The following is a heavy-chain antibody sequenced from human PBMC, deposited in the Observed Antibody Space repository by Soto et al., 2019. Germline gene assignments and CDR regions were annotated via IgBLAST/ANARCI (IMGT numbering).Heavy chain of an antibody. J-gene: IGHJ6*02. CDR2: MNPNSGNT. D-gene: IGHD2-2*01. V-gene: IGHV1-8*01. Sequence: ASVKVSCKASGYTFTSYDINWVRQDTGQGLEWMGWMNPNSGNTGYAQKFQGRVTMTRNTSISTAYMELSSLRSEDTAVYYCARSGGIVVVPAATLYYYYGMDVWGQGTTVTVSS. CDR1: GYTFTSYD. CDR3: ARSGGIVVVPAATLYYYYGMDV.